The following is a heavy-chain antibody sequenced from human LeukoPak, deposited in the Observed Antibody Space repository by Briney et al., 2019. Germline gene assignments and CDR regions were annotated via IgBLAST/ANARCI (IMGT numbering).Heavy chain of an antibody. CDR2: VDYTVTT. Sequence: MSSETLSRTCTVSGYSISSGSYWGWIRQPPGKGLEWIGSVDYTVTTYYNPSLKGRVTVSVDTSKNQFSLKLKSLTAADTAVYYCARVKTTLRLTMIRGTHQGTWFDPWGQGTLVTVSS. CDR1: GYSISSGSY. V-gene: IGHV4-38-2*02. J-gene: IGHJ5*02. D-gene: IGHD3-10*01. CDR3: ARVKTTLRLTMIRGTHQGTWFDP.